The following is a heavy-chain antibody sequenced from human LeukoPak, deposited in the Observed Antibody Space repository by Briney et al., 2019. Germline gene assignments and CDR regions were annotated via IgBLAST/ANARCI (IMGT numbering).Heavy chain of an antibody. Sequence: ASVKVSCKASGGTFSSYAISWVQQAPGQGLEWMGGIIPIFGTANYAQKFQGRVTITADESTSTAYMELRSLKSDDTAVYYCASLKNYYDSSGYLVTDAFDIWGQGTMVTVSS. CDR2: IIPIFGTA. J-gene: IGHJ3*02. CDR1: GGTFSSYA. V-gene: IGHV1-69*13. CDR3: ASLKNYYDSSGYLVTDAFDI. D-gene: IGHD3-22*01.